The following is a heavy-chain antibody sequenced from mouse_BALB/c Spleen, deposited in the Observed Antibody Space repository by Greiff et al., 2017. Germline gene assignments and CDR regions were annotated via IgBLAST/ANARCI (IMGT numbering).Heavy chain of an antibody. Sequence: EVKLVESGAELVRPGALVKLSCKASGFNIKDYYMHWVKQRPEQGLEWIGWIDPENGNTIYDPKFQGKASITADTSSNTAYLQLSSLTSEDTAVYYCASTGPRMDYWGQGTSVTVSS. D-gene: IGHD4-1*02. CDR3: ASTGPRMDY. CDR1: GFNIKDYY. V-gene: IGHV14-1*02. J-gene: IGHJ4*01. CDR2: IDPENGNT.